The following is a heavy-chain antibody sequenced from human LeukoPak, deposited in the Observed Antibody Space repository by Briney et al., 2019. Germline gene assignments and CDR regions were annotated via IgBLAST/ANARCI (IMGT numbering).Heavy chain of an antibody. J-gene: IGHJ4*02. CDR2: IDPSDSYT. V-gene: IGHV5-10-1*01. D-gene: IGHD3-10*01. CDR1: GYSFTSYW. CDR3: ARINYGSGSYFDY. Sequence: GESLKISCKGSGYSFTSYWISWVRQMPGKGLEWMGRIDPSDSYTNYSPSFQGHVTISADKSISTAYLQWSSLKASDTAMYHCARINYGSGSYFDYWGQGTLVTVSS.